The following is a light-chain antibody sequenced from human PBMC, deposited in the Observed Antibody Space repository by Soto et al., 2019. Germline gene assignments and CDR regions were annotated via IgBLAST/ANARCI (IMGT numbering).Light chain of an antibody. V-gene: IGLV2-11*01. J-gene: IGLJ2*01. CDR2: DVN. Sequence: QSALTQPRSVSGSPGQSVTISCTGTSSDVGGYNYVSWYQQHPGKAPKLMIYDVNKWPSGVPDRFSGSKSGNTPSLTISELRAEAEADYYCCSYGGSHGVFGGGTKLTVL. CDR3: CSYGGSHGV. CDR1: SSDVGGYNY.